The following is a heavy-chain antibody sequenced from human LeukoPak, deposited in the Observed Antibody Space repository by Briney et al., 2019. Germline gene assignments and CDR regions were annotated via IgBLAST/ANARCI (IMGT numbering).Heavy chain of an antibody. Sequence: GGSLRLSCAASGFAFSNFVMSWVRQAPGKGLEWVSYIDGGGGSTNYADSVKGRFTISRDNSKNTLYLRMNSLRAEDTAVYYCAKSARVIAVEIDYWGQGTLVTVSS. J-gene: IGHJ4*02. D-gene: IGHD6-19*01. CDR1: GFAFSNFV. CDR2: IDGGGGST. CDR3: AKSARVIAVEIDY. V-gene: IGHV3-23*01.